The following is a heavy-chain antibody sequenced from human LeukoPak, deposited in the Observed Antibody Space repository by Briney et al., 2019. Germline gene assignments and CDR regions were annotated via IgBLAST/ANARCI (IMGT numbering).Heavy chain of an antibody. Sequence: PSGTLSLTCTVSGGSISSSTYYWGWVPQPPGKGLEWIGSIYYSGSTYYNPSLQSRVTISVDTSRNQFSLKLSSVTAADTAVYYCARHYFESSGFYQPPGYWGQGTLVTVSS. CDR1: GGSISSSTYY. CDR3: ARHYFESSGFYQPPGY. CDR2: IYYSGST. J-gene: IGHJ4*02. V-gene: IGHV4-39*01. D-gene: IGHD3-22*01.